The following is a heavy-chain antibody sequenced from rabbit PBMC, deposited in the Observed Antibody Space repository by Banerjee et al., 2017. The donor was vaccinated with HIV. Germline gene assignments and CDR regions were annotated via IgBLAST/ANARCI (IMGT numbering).Heavy chain of an antibody. CDR3: ARLYAGSSGYLTL. J-gene: IGHJ4*01. CDR2: IDPVFGST. Sequence: QEQLEESGGDLVKPEGSLTLTCTASGFSFSNYGVSWVRQAPGKGLEWIGYIDPVFGSTYYASWAKGRLTISTTSSTTVTLQMTSLTAADTATYFCARLYAGSSGYLTLWGPGTLVTVS. D-gene: IGHD1-1*01. CDR1: GFSFSNYG. V-gene: IGHV1S45*01.